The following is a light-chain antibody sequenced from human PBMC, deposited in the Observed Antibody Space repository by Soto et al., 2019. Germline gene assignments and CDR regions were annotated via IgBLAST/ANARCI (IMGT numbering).Light chain of an antibody. CDR2: GNT. CDR1: SSNIGAGSD. Sequence: QSVLTQPPSISGAPGQRVTISCTGSSSNIGAGSDVHWYHQLPGTAPKLLIYGNTNRPSGVPDRFPGSKSGTSASLAIAGLQTEDEGDYYCQTYDSSLSGLYVFGTGTKGTVL. J-gene: IGLJ1*01. CDR3: QTYDSSLSGLYV. V-gene: IGLV1-40*01.